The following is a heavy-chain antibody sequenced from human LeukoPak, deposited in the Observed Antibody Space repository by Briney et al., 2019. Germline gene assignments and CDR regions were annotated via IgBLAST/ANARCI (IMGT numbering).Heavy chain of an antibody. CDR2: MNPNSGNT. J-gene: IGHJ5*02. Sequence: ASVKVSCKASGYTFTSYDINWVRQATGQGLEWMGWMNPNSGNTGYAQKFQGRVTMTRNTSISTAYMELSSLRSEDTAVYYCASLGYCSSTSCPDNWFDPWGQGTLVTVSS. CDR3: ASLGYCSSTSCPDNWFDP. D-gene: IGHD2-2*01. V-gene: IGHV1-8*01. CDR1: GYTFTSYD.